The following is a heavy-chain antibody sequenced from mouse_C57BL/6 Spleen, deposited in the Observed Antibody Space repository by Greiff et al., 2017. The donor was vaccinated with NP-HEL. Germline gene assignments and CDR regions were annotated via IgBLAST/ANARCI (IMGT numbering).Heavy chain of an antibody. V-gene: IGHV5-16*01. J-gene: IGHJ1*03. Sequence: EVQRVESEGGLVQPGSSMKLSCTASGFTFSDYYMAWVRQVPEKGLEWVANINYDGSSTYYLDSLKSRFIISRDNAKNILYLQMSSLKSEDTATYYCARDRTPWYFDVWGTGTTVTVSS. CDR3: ARDRTPWYFDV. CDR1: GFTFSDYY. CDR2: INYDGSST.